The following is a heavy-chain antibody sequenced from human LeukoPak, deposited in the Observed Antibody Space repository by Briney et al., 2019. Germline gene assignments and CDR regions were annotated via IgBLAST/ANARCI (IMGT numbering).Heavy chain of an antibody. CDR3: ARDDPYDSDAFDI. D-gene: IGHD2-15*01. CDR2: IKQDGSEK. Sequence: GGSLSLSCAASGFTFSSYWMSWVRQAPGKGLEWVAKIKQDGSEKYYVVSVKGRFTISRHNAKHSLYLQMNSLRAEDTAVYYCARDDPYDSDAFDIWGQGTMVTVSS. J-gene: IGHJ3*02. V-gene: IGHV3-7*01. CDR1: GFTFSSYW.